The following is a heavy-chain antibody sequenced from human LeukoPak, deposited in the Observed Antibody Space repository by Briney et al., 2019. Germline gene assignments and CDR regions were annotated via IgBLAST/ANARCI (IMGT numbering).Heavy chain of an antibody. J-gene: IGHJ5*02. CDR1: GFTFDDYG. V-gene: IGHV3-20*04. CDR2: INWNGGST. Sequence: PGGSLRLSCAASGFTFDDYGMGWVRQAPGKGLEWVSGINWNGGSTDYADSVKGRFTISRDNSKNTLYLQMNSLRAEDTAVYYCAKYLKGSFGFDPWGQGTLVTVSS. D-gene: IGHD2/OR15-2a*01. CDR3: AKYLKGSFGFDP.